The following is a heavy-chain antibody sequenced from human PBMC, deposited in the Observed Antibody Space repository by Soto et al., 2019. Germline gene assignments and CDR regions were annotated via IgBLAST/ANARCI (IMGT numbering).Heavy chain of an antibody. CDR1: GFTFRSYE. CDR2: ISVDGSGT. D-gene: IGHD3-3*01. Sequence: EVQLVESGGGLVQPGGSLTLSCAASGFTFRSYEMHWVRQPPGKGLQWISYISVDGSGTYYADSVRGRFTISRDNARNSLSQQMNSLRADDTAIYYCVRDLHEPLPADGLRVTKWGQGTQVTVS. CDR3: VRDLHEPLPADGLRVTK. V-gene: IGHV3-48*03. J-gene: IGHJ4*02.